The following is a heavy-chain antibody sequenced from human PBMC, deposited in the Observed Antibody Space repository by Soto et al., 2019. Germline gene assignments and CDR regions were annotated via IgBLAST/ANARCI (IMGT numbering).Heavy chain of an antibody. Sequence: SETLSLTCTVSGGSISSFYWNWIRQSPGKGLEWIGHVYYLGSTNYNPSLKGRVSISVDMSKNQFSLTLSSVTAADTAVYYCARGSFVTHYYYYHMDVWGKGTPVTVSS. J-gene: IGHJ6*03. CDR1: GGSISSFY. CDR3: ARGSFVTHYYYYHMDV. CDR2: VYYLGST. D-gene: IGHD2-21*02. V-gene: IGHV4-59*12.